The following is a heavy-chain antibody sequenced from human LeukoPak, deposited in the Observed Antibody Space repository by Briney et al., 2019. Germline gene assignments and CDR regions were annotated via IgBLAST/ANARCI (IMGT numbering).Heavy chain of an antibody. CDR2: ISWNSGSI. CDR3: AKDRYSSSPGWFDP. CDR1: GFTFDDYA. Sequence: GGSLILSCAASGFTFDDYAMHWVRQAPGKGLEWVSGISWNSGSIGYADSVKGRFTISRDNAKNSLYLQMNSLRAEDTALYYCAKDRYSSSPGWFDPWGQGTLVTVSS. D-gene: IGHD6-6*01. J-gene: IGHJ5*02. V-gene: IGHV3-9*01.